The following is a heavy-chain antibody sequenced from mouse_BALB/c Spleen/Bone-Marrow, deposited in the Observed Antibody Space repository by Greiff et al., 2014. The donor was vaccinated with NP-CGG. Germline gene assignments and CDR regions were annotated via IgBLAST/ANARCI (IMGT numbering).Heavy chain of an antibody. CDR2: IPPGSGTT. Sequence: DPVKPGASVKLSCKASGYTFTSCWINWIKQRPGQGLEWIGRIPPGSGTTYYNEMFKGKATLTVDTSSTTAYIQLSSLSSEDSAVYFCARGSYYYGSSSPWFAYWGQGTLVTVSA. CDR3: ARGSYYYGSSSPWFAY. J-gene: IGHJ3*01. CDR1: GYTFTSCW. D-gene: IGHD1-1*01. V-gene: IGHV1S41*01.